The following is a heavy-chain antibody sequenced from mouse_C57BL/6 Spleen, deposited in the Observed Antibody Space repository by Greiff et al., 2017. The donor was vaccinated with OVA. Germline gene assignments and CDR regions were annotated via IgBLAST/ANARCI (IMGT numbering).Heavy chain of an antibody. CDR1: GFTFSSYA. V-gene: IGHV5-4*01. Sequence: EVHLVESGGGLVKPGGSLKLSCAASGFTFSSYAMSWVRQTPEQRLEWVATISDGGRYTYYPDNVKGRFTISRDNAKNNLYLQMSHLKSEDTAMYYCARDRDYYGSSYNAMDYWGQGTSVTVSS. CDR2: ISDGGRYT. D-gene: IGHD1-1*01. CDR3: ARDRDYYGSSYNAMDY. J-gene: IGHJ4*01.